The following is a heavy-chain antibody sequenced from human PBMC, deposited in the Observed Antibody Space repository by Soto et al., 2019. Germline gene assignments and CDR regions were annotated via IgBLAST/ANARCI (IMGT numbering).Heavy chain of an antibody. CDR1: GGSISSYY. J-gene: IGHJ3*02. CDR2: IYYSGST. Sequence: SETLSLTCTVSGGSISSYYWSWIWQPPGKGLEWIGYIYYSGSTNYNPSLKSRVTISVDTSKNQFSLKLSSVTAADTAVYYCARAFGDYDTDAFDIWGQGTMVTVSS. D-gene: IGHD4-17*01. V-gene: IGHV4-59*01. CDR3: ARAFGDYDTDAFDI.